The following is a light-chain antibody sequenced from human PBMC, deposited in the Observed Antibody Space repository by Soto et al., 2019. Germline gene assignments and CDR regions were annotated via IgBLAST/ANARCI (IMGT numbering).Light chain of an antibody. CDR2: EVS. CDR1: TSDVGGYNY. CDR3: SSYTSRSTLVV. V-gene: IGLV2-14*01. J-gene: IGLJ2*01. Sequence: QSALTQPASVSGSPGQSITISCTGTTSDVGGYNYVSWYQQHPGKAPKLMIYEVSNRPSGVSNRFSGSKSGNTASLTISGLHAEDEADYYCSSYTSRSTLVVFGGGTKLTVL.